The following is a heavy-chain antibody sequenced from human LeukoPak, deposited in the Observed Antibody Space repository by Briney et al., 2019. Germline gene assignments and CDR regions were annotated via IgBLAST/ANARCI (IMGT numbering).Heavy chain of an antibody. V-gene: IGHV4-59*01. CDR2: TYYSGST. Sequence: SETLSLTCTVSGGSISSYYWSWIRQPPGKGLEWIGYTYYSGSTNYNPSLKSRVTISVDTSKNQFSLKLSSVTAADTAVYYCARAVYGSGSYYSAFDIWGQGTMVTVSS. D-gene: IGHD3-10*01. J-gene: IGHJ3*02. CDR3: ARAVYGSGSYYSAFDI. CDR1: GGSISSYY.